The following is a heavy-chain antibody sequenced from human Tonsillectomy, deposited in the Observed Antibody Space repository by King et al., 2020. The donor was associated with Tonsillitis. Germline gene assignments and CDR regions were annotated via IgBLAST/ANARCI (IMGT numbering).Heavy chain of an antibody. CDR1: GVTFGGYG. Sequence: VQLVESGGGVVRPGGSLRLSCAASGVTFGGYGMSWVRQAPGKGLEWVSGISWNGGNTGYADSVKGRFTISRDNAKNALYLQMNSLRAEDTALYYCARGDAYSSGWYWFDPWGQGILVTVSS. D-gene: IGHD6-19*01. J-gene: IGHJ5*02. V-gene: IGHV3-20*04. CDR2: ISWNGGNT. CDR3: ARGDAYSSGWYWFDP.